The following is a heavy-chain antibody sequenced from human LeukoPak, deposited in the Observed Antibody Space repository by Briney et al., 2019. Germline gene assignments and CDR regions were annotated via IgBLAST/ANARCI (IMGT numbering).Heavy chain of an antibody. Sequence: GGSVRLSCAASGFTFSSYAMSWVRQAPGKGLEWVANIKQDGSEKYYVDSVKGRFTISRDNAKNSLYLQMNSLRAEDTAVYYCARAWSFYDSSGYYYDYWGQGTLVTVSS. D-gene: IGHD3-22*01. CDR1: GFTFSSYA. V-gene: IGHV3-7*01. CDR3: ARAWSFYDSSGYYYDY. J-gene: IGHJ4*02. CDR2: IKQDGSEK.